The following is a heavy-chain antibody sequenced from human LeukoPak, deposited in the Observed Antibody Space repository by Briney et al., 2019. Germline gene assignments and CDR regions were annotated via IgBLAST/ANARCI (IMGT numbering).Heavy chain of an antibody. D-gene: IGHD3-22*01. CDR2: INPSGGST. Sequence: ASVKVSCKASGYTFTSYYMHWVRQAPGQGLEWMGIINPSGGSTSYAQKFQGRVTMTRDTSTSTVYMELSSLRSEDTAVYYCTRGGYYYDSSGYLDYWGQGTLVTVSS. V-gene: IGHV1-46*01. CDR3: TRGGYYYDSSGYLDY. CDR1: GYTFTSYY. J-gene: IGHJ4*02.